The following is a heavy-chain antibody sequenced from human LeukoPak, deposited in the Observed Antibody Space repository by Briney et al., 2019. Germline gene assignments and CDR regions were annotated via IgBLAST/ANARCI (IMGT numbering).Heavy chain of an antibody. Sequence: ASVKVSCKASGNTLFIYHLHWARQAPGQGLEWMGMIYPRDGSTSYAQKFQGRVTVTRDTSTSTVHMELSGLRSEDTAVYYCARDQEGFDYWGQGTLVTVSS. CDR2: IYPRDGST. CDR3: ARDQEGFDY. J-gene: IGHJ4*02. V-gene: IGHV1-46*01. CDR1: GNTLFIYH.